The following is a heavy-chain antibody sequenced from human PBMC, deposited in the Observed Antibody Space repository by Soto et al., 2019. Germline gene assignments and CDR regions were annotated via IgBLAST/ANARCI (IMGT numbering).Heavy chain of an antibody. V-gene: IGHV3-23*01. Sequence: QPGGSLRLSCGGSGFTFANFGMGWVRQAPGKGLYWVSGISSSGRRTYYADSVKGRSTISRDNSKSTLYLQMDSLRADDTAVYYCAKVAKSGVAIEYFDSWGQGSLVTVSS. J-gene: IGHJ4*02. CDR3: AKVAKSGVAIEYFDS. CDR2: ISSSGRRT. D-gene: IGHD3-3*01. CDR1: GFTFANFG.